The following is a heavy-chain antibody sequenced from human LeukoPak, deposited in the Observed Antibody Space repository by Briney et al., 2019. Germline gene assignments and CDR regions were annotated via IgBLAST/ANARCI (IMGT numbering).Heavy chain of an antibody. V-gene: IGHV3-74*01. CDR2: ISGDETYT. Sequence: GGSLRLSCVASGFTFSSDLMHWIRQAPGEGLMYVSQISGDETYTNYADSVKGRFTISRDNAKNTLYLQMNSLRAEDTAVYYCVREDNAFNIWGQGTLVTVSS. J-gene: IGHJ3*02. CDR3: VREDNAFNI. CDR1: GFTFSSDL.